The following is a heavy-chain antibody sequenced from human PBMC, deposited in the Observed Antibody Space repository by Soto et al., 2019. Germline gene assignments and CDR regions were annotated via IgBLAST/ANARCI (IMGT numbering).Heavy chain of an antibody. CDR2: IYYSGST. V-gene: IGHV4-59*01. J-gene: IGHJ4*02. CDR3: ARFTYSSGWYYFDY. D-gene: IGHD6-13*01. Sequence: PSETLSLTCTVSGGSISSFYWSWIRQPPGKGLEWIGYIYYSGSTNYNPSLKSRVTISVDTSKNQFSLKLSSVTAADTDMYYCARFTYSSGWYYFDYWGQGTLVTVSS. CDR1: GGSISSFY.